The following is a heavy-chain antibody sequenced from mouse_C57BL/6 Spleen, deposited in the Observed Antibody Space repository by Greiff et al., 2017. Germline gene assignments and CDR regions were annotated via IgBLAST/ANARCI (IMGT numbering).Heavy chain of an antibody. CDR3: ARREGAITSGAMDY. Sequence: DVQLVESGGGLVKPGGSLKLSCAASGFTFSDYGMHWVRQAPEKGLEWVAYISSGSSTIYYADTVKGRFTISRDNAKNTLFLQMTSLRSEDTAMYYCARREGAITSGAMDYWGQGTSVTVSS. J-gene: IGHJ4*01. CDR2: ISSGSSTI. V-gene: IGHV5-17*01. CDR1: GFTFSDYG. D-gene: IGHD1-1*01.